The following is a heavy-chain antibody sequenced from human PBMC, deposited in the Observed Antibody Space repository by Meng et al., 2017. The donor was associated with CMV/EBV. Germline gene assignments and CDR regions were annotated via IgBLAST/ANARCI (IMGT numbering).Heavy chain of an antibody. Sequence: AETLSLTCTVSGGSISSYYWSWIRQPPGKGLEWIGYICYSGSTNYYPSLKSRVTISVDTSKNQFSLKLISVTAADTAVYYCARDLPGEWFDPWGQGTLVTVSS. D-gene: IGHD1-14*01. CDR2: ICYSGST. J-gene: IGHJ5*02. CDR3: ARDLPGEWFDP. CDR1: GGSISSYY. V-gene: IGHV4-59*01.